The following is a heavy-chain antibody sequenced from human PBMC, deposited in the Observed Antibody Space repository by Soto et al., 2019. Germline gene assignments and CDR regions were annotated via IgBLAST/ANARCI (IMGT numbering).Heavy chain of an antibody. CDR1: GYTFTSYD. CDR2: MNPNSGNT. D-gene: IGHD3-10*01. J-gene: IGHJ4*02. Sequence: QVQLVQSGAEVKKPGASMKVSCKASGYTFTSYDINWVRQATGQGLEWMGWMNPNSGNTGYAQKFQGRVTMTRNTSISTAYMELSSLRSEDTAVYYCARVLLWFGECGYWGQGTLVTVSS. CDR3: ARVLLWFGECGY. V-gene: IGHV1-8*01.